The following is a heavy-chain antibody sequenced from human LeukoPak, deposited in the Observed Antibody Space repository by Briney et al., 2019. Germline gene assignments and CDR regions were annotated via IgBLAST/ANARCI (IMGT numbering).Heavy chain of an antibody. D-gene: IGHD2-2*01. J-gene: IGHJ4*02. V-gene: IGHV3-23*01. CDR2: ISGSGGGT. CDR3: ARVDILVVPAAINYFDY. Sequence: GGSLRLSCAASGFTFSSYSMNWVRQAPGKGLEWVSAISGSGGGTYYAGSVKGRFTISRDNSKNTLYLQMNSLRAEDTAVYYCARVDILVVPAAINYFDYWGQGTLVTVSS. CDR1: GFTFSSYS.